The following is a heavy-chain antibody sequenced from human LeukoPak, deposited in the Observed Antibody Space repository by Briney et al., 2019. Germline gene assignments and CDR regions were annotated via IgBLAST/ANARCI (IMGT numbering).Heavy chain of an antibody. CDR3: AKGAYQLLFYYYYYMDV. D-gene: IGHD2-2*01. Sequence: GGSLRLSCAASGFTFDDYTMHRVRQAPGKGLEWVSLISWDGGSTYYADSVKGRFTISRDNSKNSLYLQMNSLRTEDTALYYCAKGAYQLLFYYYYYMDVWGKGTTVTVSS. CDR1: GFTFDDYT. V-gene: IGHV3-43*01. J-gene: IGHJ6*03. CDR2: ISWDGGST.